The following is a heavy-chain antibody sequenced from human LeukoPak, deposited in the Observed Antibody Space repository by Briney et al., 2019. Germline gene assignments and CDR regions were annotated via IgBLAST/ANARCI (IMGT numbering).Heavy chain of an antibody. J-gene: IGHJ5*02. V-gene: IGHV4-38-2*02. CDR3: ARVILRGRFDP. CDR2: FYHSGTT. CDR1: GYSISSGYY. D-gene: IGHD2-21*01. Sequence: SETLSLTCTVSGYSISSGYYWGWIRQPPGKGLEWIGSFYHSGTTYYNPSLRSRVTISVDTSKNQFSLRLSSVTAGDTAVYYCARVILRGRFDPWGQGTLVTVSS.